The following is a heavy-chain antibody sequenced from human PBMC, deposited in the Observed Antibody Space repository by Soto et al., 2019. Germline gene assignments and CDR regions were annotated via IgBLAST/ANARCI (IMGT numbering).Heavy chain of an antibody. D-gene: IGHD1-26*01. CDR2: ISASGGST. CDR3: AKGSGNSVYNFDN. CDR1: AFTFSSYA. V-gene: IGHV3-23*01. J-gene: IGHJ4*02. Sequence: EVQLLESGGGLVQPGGSLRLSCAASAFTFSSYAMSWVRQAPGKGLGWVSAISASGGSTYYADSVKGRFTISRDSSENTLYLQMSSLRADDTAVYYCAKGSGNSVYNFDNWGQGTLVTVSS.